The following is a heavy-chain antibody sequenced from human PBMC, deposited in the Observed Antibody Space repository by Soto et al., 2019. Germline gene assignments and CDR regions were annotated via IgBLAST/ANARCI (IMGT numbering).Heavy chain of an antibody. V-gene: IGHV1-69*13. J-gene: IGHJ6*02. Sequence: SVKVSCKASGGTFSSYAISWVRQAPGQGLEWMGGIIPIFGTANYAQKFQGRVTITADESTSTAYMELSSLRSEDTAVYYCAREVRPYYDILTGYQPYGMDVWGQGTTVTVSS. CDR1: GGTFSSYA. CDR2: IIPIFGTA. CDR3: AREVRPYYDILTGYQPYGMDV. D-gene: IGHD3-9*01.